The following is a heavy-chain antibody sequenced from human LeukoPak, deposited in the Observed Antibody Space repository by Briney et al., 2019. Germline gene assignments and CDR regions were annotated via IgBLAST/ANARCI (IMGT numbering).Heavy chain of an antibody. J-gene: IGHJ6*02. CDR3: ARDRRYSYGLYYHGMDV. CDR1: GGSFSGYY. V-gene: IGHV4-34*01. D-gene: IGHD5-18*01. Sequence: PSETLSLTCAVYGGSFSGYYWSWIRQPPGKALEWIGEVHHNKSTNYSPSLKSRVTISLDTSKNQFSLKLSSVTAADTAVYYCARDRRYSYGLYYHGMDVWGQGTTVTVSS. CDR2: VHHNKST.